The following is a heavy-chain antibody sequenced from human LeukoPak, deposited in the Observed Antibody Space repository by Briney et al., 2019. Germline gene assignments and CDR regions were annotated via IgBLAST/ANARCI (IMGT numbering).Heavy chain of an antibody. CDR3: ARDLAAAGGMDV. CDR1: GGSFSGYY. Sequence: SETLSLTCAVYGGSFSGYYWSWIRQPPGKGLEWIGEINHSGSTNYNPSLKSRVTISVDTSKNQFSLKPSSVTAADTAVYYCARDLAAAGGMDVWGQGTTVTVSS. CDR2: INHSGST. V-gene: IGHV4-34*01. D-gene: IGHD6-13*01. J-gene: IGHJ6*02.